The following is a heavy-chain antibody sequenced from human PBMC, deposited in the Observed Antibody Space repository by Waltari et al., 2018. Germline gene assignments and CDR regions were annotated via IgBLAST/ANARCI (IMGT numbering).Heavy chain of an antibody. V-gene: IGHV1-46*01. J-gene: IGHJ6*02. Sequence: QVQLVQSGAEVKKPGASVKVSCKASGYTFTSYYMHWVRQAPGQGLEWMGIINPSGGSTSYAQKFQGRVTMTRDTSTSTVYMELSSLRSEDTAVYYCARAHCSSTSCYEEGYGMDVWGQGTTVTVSS. CDR1: GYTFTSYY. CDR2: INPSGGST. D-gene: IGHD2-2*01. CDR3: ARAHCSSTSCYEEGYGMDV.